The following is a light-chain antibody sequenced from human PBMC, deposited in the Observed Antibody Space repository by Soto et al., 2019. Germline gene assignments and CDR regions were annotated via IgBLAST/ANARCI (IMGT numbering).Light chain of an antibody. CDR1: SSDVGGYNY. Sequence: QSALTQPASVSGSPRQSITISCTGTSSDVGGYNYVSWYQQHPGKVPELIIYEVSDRPSGVSNRFSGSKSGNTASLTISGLQAEDEADYYCTSYTSSSTWVFGGGTKLTVL. CDR3: TSYTSSSTWV. V-gene: IGLV2-14*01. CDR2: EVS. J-gene: IGLJ3*02.